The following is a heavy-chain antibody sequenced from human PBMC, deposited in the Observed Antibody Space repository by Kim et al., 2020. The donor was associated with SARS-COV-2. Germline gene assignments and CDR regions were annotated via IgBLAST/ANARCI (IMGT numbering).Heavy chain of an antibody. J-gene: IGHJ4*02. CDR3: AREFLYYYDSSGYHGGY. V-gene: IGHV3-21*01. Sequence: GGSLRLSCAASGFTFSSYSMNWVRQAPGKGLEWVSSISSSSSYIYYADSVKGRFTISRDNAKNSLYLQMNSLRAEDTAVYYCAREFLYYYDSSGYHGGYWGQGTLVTVSS. CDR1: GFTFSSYS. D-gene: IGHD3-22*01. CDR2: ISSSSSYI.